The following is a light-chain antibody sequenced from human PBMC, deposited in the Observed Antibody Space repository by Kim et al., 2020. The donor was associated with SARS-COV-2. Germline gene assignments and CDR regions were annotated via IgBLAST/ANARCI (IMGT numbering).Light chain of an antibody. Sequence: EIVMTQSPATLSLSPGERATLSCRASQIVSNTNLVWYQQKPGQAPSLLIYRTPTRAAGVPARFSGSGSGTEFTLTISSLQSEDFAVYYCQQHNDWPLTFGGGTKVDIK. CDR2: RTP. V-gene: IGKV3-15*01. CDR3: QQHNDWPLT. J-gene: IGKJ4*01. CDR1: QIVSNTN.